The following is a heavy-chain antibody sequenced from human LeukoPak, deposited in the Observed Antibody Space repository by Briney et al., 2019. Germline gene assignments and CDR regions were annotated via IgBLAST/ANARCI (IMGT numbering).Heavy chain of an antibody. Sequence: SETLSLTCSVSGGSINSPSYYWSWIRQPPGKGLEWIGYIYTSGSTNYNPSLKSRITISVDTSKNQFSLKLSSVTAADTAVYYCARSFWSGYYVWGQGTLVTVSS. D-gene: IGHD3-3*01. V-gene: IGHV4-4*09. J-gene: IGHJ4*02. CDR3: ARSFWSGYYV. CDR2: IYTSGST. CDR1: GGSINSPSYY.